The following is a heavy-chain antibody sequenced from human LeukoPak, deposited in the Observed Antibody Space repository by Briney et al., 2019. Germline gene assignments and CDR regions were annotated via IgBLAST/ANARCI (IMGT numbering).Heavy chain of an antibody. V-gene: IGHV4-59*01. J-gene: IGHJ5*02. D-gene: IGHD1-14*01. CDR3: ARSGGAGLNWFDP. Sequence: SETLSLTCTVSGGSISSYYWSWIRQPPGKGLEWIGYIYYSGSTNYNPSLKSRVTISVDTSKNQFSLKLSSVTAADTAVYYCARSGGAGLNWFDPWGQGTLVTVSS. CDR1: GGSISSYY. CDR2: IYYSGST.